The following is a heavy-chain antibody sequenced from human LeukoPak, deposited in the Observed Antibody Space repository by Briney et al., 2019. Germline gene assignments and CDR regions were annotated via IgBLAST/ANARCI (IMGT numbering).Heavy chain of an antibody. CDR2: IYYSGST. J-gene: IGHJ6*02. CDR3: ARYTRRTKGMDV. CDR1: GGSISSYY. Sequence: SETLSLTCTVSGGSISSYYWSWIRQPPGKGLEWIGYIYYSGSTNYNPSLKSRVTISVDTSKNQFSLKLSSVTAADTAVYYCARYTRRTKGMDVWGQGTTVTVS. V-gene: IGHV4-59*08.